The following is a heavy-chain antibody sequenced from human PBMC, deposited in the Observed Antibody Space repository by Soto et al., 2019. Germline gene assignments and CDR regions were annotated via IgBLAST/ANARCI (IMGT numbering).Heavy chain of an antibody. J-gene: IGHJ4*02. CDR1: GFTFSSYA. V-gene: IGHV3-23*01. CDR2: ISGSGGST. D-gene: IGHD3-3*01. CDR3: AKTNYDFWSGFFYPDY. Sequence: EVQLLESGGGLVQSGGSLRLSCAASGFTFSSYAMSWVRQAPGKGLEWVSAISGSGGSTYYADSVKGRFTISRDNSKNTLYLQMNSLRAEDTAVYYCAKTNYDFWSGFFYPDYWGQGTLVTVSS.